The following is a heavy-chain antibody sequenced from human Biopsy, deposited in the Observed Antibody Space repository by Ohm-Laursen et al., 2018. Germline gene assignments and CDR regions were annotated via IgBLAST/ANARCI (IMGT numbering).Heavy chain of an antibody. CDR1: GDSISFPY. CDR3: AAGATWLVHY. CDR2: THDTGTT. D-gene: IGHD6-19*01. J-gene: IGHJ4*02. V-gene: IGHV4-59*11. Sequence: GTLSLTCAASGDSISFPYWGWFRQPPGKGLEYIGSTHDTGTTDYSPSLKTRVSLSVDTSTKVFSLILSSVTAADTAVYYCAAGATWLVHYWGQGTLVTVSS.